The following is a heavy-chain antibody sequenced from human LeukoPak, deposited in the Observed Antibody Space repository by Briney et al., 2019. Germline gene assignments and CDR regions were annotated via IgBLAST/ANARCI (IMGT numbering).Heavy chain of an antibody. D-gene: IGHD6-19*01. CDR2: IYYSGST. J-gene: IGHJ4*02. CDR1: GGSISSYY. V-gene: IGHV4-59*01. Sequence: PSETLSLTCTVSGGSISSYYWSWIRQPPGKGLEWIGYIYYSGSTNYNPSLKSRVTISVDTSKNQFSLKLSSVTAADTAVYYCASTNSSGWSLYYFDYWGQGTLVTVSS. CDR3: ASTNSSGWSLYYFDY.